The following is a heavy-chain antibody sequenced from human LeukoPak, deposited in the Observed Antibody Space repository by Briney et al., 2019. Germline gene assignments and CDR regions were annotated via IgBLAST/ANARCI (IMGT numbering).Heavy chain of an antibody. V-gene: IGHV4-31*03. J-gene: IGHJ4*02. CDR2: IYYSGST. CDR3: ARDSRAGLDY. CDR1: GGSISSGGYY. Sequence: SETLSLTCTVSGGSISSGGYYWSWIRQHPGKGLEWIGYIYYSGSTYYNPSLKSRVTISVDTSKNQFSLKLSSVTAADTAVYYCARDSRAGLDYWGQGTLVTVPS. D-gene: IGHD3/OR15-3a*01.